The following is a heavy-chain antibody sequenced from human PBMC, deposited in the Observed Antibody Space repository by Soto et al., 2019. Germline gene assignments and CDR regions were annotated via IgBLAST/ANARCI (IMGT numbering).Heavy chain of an antibody. D-gene: IGHD3-10*01. CDR1: GFIFDIYD. J-gene: IGHJ4*02. Sequence: PGGSLRLSCAASGFIFDIYDMNWVRQAPGKGLEWTSYISSPGITMYYADSVEGRFTVSRDNAQSTLFLHLNSLRAEDTAVYYCARGTVFGDLDYWGQGVLVTVSS. CDR2: ISSPGITM. V-gene: IGHV3-48*03. CDR3: ARGTVFGDLDY.